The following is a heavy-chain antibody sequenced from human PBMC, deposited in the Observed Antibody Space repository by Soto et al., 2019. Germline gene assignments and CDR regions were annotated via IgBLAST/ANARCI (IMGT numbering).Heavy chain of an antibody. J-gene: IGHJ6*02. CDR1: GFTFSSYG. CDR2: IWYDGSNK. CDR3: ARDSTLTGYYGMDV. Sequence: PGGSLRLSCAASGFTFSSYGMHWVRQAPGKGLEWVAVIWYDGSNKYYADSVKGRFTISRDNSKNTLYLQMNSLRAEDTAVYYCARDSTLTGYYGMDVWGQGTTVTVSS. D-gene: IGHD3-9*01. V-gene: IGHV3-33*01.